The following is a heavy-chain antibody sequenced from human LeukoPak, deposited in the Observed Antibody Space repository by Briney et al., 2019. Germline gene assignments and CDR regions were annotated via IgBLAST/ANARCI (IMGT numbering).Heavy chain of an antibody. J-gene: IGHJ4*02. CDR1: GFTFISYW. V-gene: IGHV3-74*01. D-gene: IGHD3-22*01. CDR3: ARPHYYSDSFGSSDAYFDH. CDR2: IKTDGSYT. Sequence: PGGSLRLSCAASGFTFISYWIHWVRQAPGKGLVWVSRIKTDGSYTDYADSVKGRFTISRYDAKNTIYLQMNSLRVEDTAIYYCARPHYYSDSFGSSDAYFDHWGQGTLVTVSS.